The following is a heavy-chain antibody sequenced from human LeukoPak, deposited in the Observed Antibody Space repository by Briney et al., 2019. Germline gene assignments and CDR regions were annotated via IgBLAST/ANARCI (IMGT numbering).Heavy chain of an antibody. CDR1: GFTFTNSA. CDR2: ISDTYSAT. V-gene: IGHV3-23*01. J-gene: IGHJ4*02. CDR3: VRHDSFIPF. D-gene: IGHD5-18*01. Sequence: GGSLRLSCSASGFTFTNSAMTWARQAPGKGLEWVSSISDTYSATYYIDSVKGRFTISRDNSKNTVYLQLNNLRAEDTAVYFCVRHDSFIPFWGQGTLVTVSS.